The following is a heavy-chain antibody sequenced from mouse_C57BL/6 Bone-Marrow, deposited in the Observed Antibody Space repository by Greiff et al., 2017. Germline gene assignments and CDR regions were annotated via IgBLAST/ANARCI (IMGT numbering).Heavy chain of an antibody. V-gene: IGHV1-72*01. CDR1: GYTFTSYW. J-gene: IGHJ4*01. CDR3: ARSGYYGSSPGYYAMDY. CDR2: IDPNSGGT. Sequence: QVQLQQPGAELVKPGASVKLSCKASGYTFTSYWMHWVKQRPGRGLEWIGRIDPNSGGTKYNEKFKSKATLTVDKPSSTAYMQRSSLTSADSAVYYCARSGYYGSSPGYYAMDYWGQGTSGTVSS. D-gene: IGHD1-1*01.